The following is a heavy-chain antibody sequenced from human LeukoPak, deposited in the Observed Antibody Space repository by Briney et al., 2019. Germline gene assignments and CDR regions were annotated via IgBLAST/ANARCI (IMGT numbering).Heavy chain of an antibody. V-gene: IGHV3-20*04. CDR1: GFTFDDYG. CDR2: INWNGGST. CDR3: ARLSAYYYGSYFYYYMDV. Sequence: RSGGSLRLSCAASGFTFDDYGMSWVRQAPGKGLEWVSGINWNGGSTGYADSVKGRFTISRDNAKNSLYLQMNSLRAEDTALYYCARLSAYYYGSYFYYYMDVWGKGTTVTVSS. J-gene: IGHJ6*03. D-gene: IGHD3-10*01.